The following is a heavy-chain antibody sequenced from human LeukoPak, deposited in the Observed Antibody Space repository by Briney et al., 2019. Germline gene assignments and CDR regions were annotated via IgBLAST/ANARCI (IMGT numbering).Heavy chain of an antibody. CDR2: ISTYGSYK. Sequence: PGKSLRLSCAVSGFTFSSFPFHWARQAPGKGLEWVAAISTYGSYKYHGDSVKGRFTISRDNPMNTLYLQMNGLRPDDTAVYYCARSLIPGRWYFDLWGRGTLVTVSS. D-gene: IGHD3-16*01. CDR1: GFTFSSFP. CDR3: ARSLIPGRWYFDL. V-gene: IGHV3-30*04. J-gene: IGHJ2*01.